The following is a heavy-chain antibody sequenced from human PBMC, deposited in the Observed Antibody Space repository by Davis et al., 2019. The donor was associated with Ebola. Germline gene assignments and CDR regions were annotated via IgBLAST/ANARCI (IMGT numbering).Heavy chain of an antibody. CDR3: ARVGYDFWSGYYTGNWFDP. V-gene: IGHV4-34*01. CDR2: INHSGST. CDR1: GGSFSGYY. D-gene: IGHD3-3*01. J-gene: IGHJ5*02. Sequence: MPGGSLRLSCAVYGGSFSGYYWSWIRQPPGKGLEWIGEINHSGSTNYNPSLKSRVTISVDTSKNQFSLKLSSVTAADTAVYYCARVGYDFWSGYYTGNWFDPWGQETLVTVSS.